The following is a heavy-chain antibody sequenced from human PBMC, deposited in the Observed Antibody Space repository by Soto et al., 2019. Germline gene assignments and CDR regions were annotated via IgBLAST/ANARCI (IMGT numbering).Heavy chain of an antibody. CDR3: AKDFHYDFWSGYLLDY. CDR2: ISYDGSNK. Sequence: QVQLVESGGGVVQPGRSLRLSCAASGFTFSSYGMHWVRQAPGKGLEWVAVISYDGSNKYYADSVKGRFTISRDNSKNTLYLQMDSLRAEDTAVYYCAKDFHYDFWSGYLLDYWGQGTLVTVSS. CDR1: GFTFSSYG. J-gene: IGHJ4*02. V-gene: IGHV3-30*18. D-gene: IGHD3-3*01.